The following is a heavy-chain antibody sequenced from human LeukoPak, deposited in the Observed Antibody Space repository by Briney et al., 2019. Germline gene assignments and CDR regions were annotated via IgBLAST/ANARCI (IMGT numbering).Heavy chain of an antibody. CDR1: GYTFTSYG. J-gene: IGHJ4*02. CDR3: ARDPGRITMVRGVFDY. D-gene: IGHD3-10*01. V-gene: IGHV1-18*04. CDR2: ISAYNGNT. Sequence: ASVKVSCKASGYTFTSYGISWVRQAPGQGLECMGWISAYNGNTNYAQKLQGRVTMTTDTSTSTAYMELRSLRSDDTAVYYCARDPGRITMVRGVFDYWGQGTLVTVSS.